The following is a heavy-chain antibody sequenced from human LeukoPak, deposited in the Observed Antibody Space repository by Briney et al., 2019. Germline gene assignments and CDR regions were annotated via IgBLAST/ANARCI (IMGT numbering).Heavy chain of an antibody. D-gene: IGHD3-22*01. CDR2: IYTSGST. CDR1: GGSISSGSYY. Sequence: SETLSLTCTVSGGSISSGSYYWSWIRQPAGKGLEWIGRIYTSGSTNYNPSLKSRVTISVDTSKNQFSLKLSSVTAADTAVYYCARVRAPRRSSGYYPWGQGTLVTVSS. J-gene: IGHJ5*02. V-gene: IGHV4-61*02. CDR3: ARVRAPRRSSGYYP.